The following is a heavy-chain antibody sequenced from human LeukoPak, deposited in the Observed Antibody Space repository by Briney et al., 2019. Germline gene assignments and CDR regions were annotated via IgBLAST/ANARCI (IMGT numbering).Heavy chain of an antibody. CDR2: ISSSSNYI. J-gene: IGHJ4*02. CDR1: GFTFSSYS. CDR3: AREEGILTGYYPFDY. V-gene: IGHV3-21*01. D-gene: IGHD3-9*01. Sequence: PGGSLRLSCAASGFTFSSYSMNWVRQAPGKGLEWVSSISSSSNYIYYADSVKGRFTISRDNAKNSLYLQMNSLRAEDTAVYYCAREEGILTGYYPFDYWGQGTLVTVSS.